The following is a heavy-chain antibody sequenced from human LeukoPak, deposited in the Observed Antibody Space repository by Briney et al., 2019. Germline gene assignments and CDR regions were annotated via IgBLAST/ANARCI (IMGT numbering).Heavy chain of an antibody. CDR3: ARGHYGLDY. J-gene: IGHJ4*02. CDR1: GFTFSDYY. CDR2: IGSSGTTI. D-gene: IGHD4-17*01. V-gene: IGHV3-11*04. Sequence: GGSLRLSCAASGFTFSDYYMSWIRQAPGKGLEWVSWVSDIGSSGTTIYYADSVKGRFTISRENAENSLYLQMNSLRAEDTAVYYCARGHYGLDYWGQGTLVTVSS.